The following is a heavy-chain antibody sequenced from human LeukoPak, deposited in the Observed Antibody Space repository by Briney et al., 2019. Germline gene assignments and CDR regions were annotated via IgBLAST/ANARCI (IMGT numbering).Heavy chain of an antibody. V-gene: IGHV3-23*01. CDR3: ATDLRGCSGGSCYSYSL. D-gene: IGHD2-15*01. Sequence: GGSLRLSCAASGFTFSSYSMNWVRQAPGEGLEWVSAISGSGGSTYYADSVKGRFTISRDNSKNTLYLQMNGLRAGDTAVYYCATDLRGCSGGSCYSYSLWGQGTLVTVSS. CDR1: GFTFSSYS. CDR2: ISGSGGST. J-gene: IGHJ4*02.